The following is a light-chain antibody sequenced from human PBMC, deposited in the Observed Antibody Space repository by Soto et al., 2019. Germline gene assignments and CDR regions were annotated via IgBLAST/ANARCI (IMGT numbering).Light chain of an antibody. J-gene: IGLJ1*01. Sequence: QSVLTQPPSASGTPGQRVTISCSGSSSNIGSNPVNWYQQLPGTAPKLLIYSYNQRPSGVPDRFSGSKSGTSASLATSGLQSEDEADYYCTTWDDSLNGQVFGTGTKVTVL. V-gene: IGLV1-44*01. CDR3: TTWDDSLNGQV. CDR1: SSNIGSNP. CDR2: SYN.